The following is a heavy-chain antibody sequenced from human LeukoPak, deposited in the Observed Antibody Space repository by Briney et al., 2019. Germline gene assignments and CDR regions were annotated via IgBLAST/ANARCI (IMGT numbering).Heavy chain of an antibody. V-gene: IGHV3-21*01. CDR3: AREAGYSYGSDKGPFDY. CDR2: ISSSSRYI. D-gene: IGHD5-18*01. J-gene: IGHJ4*02. CDR1: GFTFSYYS. Sequence: GGSLRPSCAASGFTFSYYSMNWVRQAPGKGLEWVSSISSSSRYIYYADSVKGRFTLSRDNAKNSLYLQMNILRAEDTAVYYCAREAGYSYGSDKGPFDYWGQGTLVTVSS.